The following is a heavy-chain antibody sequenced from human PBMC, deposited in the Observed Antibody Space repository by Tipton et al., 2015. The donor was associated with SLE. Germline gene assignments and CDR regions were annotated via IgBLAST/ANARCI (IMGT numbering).Heavy chain of an antibody. V-gene: IGHV4-39*01. CDR3: ARHPITGFDMDV. D-gene: IGHD1-14*01. CDR1: GGSINNSTYY. J-gene: IGHJ6*02. Sequence: TLSLTCTVSGGSINNSTYYWGWIRQPPGKGLEWIGEIYHSGNINYNPSLKSRVTMSVDKSKNQFSLNLTSVTAADTAVYYCARHPITGFDMDVWGQGTTVTVSS. CDR2: IYHSGNI.